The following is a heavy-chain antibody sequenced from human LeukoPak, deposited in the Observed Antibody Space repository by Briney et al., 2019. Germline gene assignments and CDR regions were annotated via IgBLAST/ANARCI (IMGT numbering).Heavy chain of an antibody. CDR1: GGSFSGYY. J-gene: IGHJ6*03. V-gene: IGHV4-34*01. Sequence: SETLSLTCAVYGGSFSGYYWSWLRQPPGKGREGGGEINHSGRTNYNPSLKSRVTISVDTSKNQFSLKLSSVTAADTAVYYCARERGRDSSSWYLSLSYYYMDVWGKGTTVTVSS. CDR3: ARERGRDSSSWYLSLSYYYMDV. D-gene: IGHD6-13*01. CDR2: INHSGRT.